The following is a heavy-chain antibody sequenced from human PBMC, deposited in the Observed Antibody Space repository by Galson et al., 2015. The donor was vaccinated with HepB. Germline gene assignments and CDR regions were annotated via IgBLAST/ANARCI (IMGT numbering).Heavy chain of an antibody. Sequence: ALRLSCATSGFTFRGSWMNWVRQAPGKGLEWVANINQDGSEMYYVDSVKGRFTISRDNAKNSLYLQMNSLRSEDTALYYCGKGPGAATGKGYIQHWGQGTLVIVSS. J-gene: IGHJ1*01. CDR1: GFTFRGSW. CDR2: INQDGSEM. D-gene: IGHD6-13*01. V-gene: IGHV3-7*03. CDR3: GKGPGAATGKGYIQH.